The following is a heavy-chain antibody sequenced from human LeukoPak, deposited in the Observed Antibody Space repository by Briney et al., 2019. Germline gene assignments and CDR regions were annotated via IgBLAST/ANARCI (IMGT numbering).Heavy chain of an antibody. Sequence: GGSLRLSCAASGFSFSSDAMNWVRQAPGKGLEWVSVICGSSSSTYYVDSVKGRFTISRDNSKNTLYLQMNSLRAEDTAIYYCAKGSGGSCHSATDYWGQGTLVTVSS. V-gene: IGHV3-23*01. J-gene: IGHJ4*02. CDR1: GFSFSSDA. CDR3: AKGSGGSCHSATDY. CDR2: ICGSSSST. D-gene: IGHD2-15*01.